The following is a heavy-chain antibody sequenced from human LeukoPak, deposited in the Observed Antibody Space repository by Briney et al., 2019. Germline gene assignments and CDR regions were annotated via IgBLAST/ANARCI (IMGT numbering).Heavy chain of an antibody. Sequence: GGSLRLSCAASGFTFSSYAMSWVRQAPGKGLEWVSAISGSGGSTYYADSVKGRFTIPRDNSKNTLYLQMNSLRAEDTAVYYCAKDLMTVVTPDDAFDIWGQGTMVTVSS. J-gene: IGHJ3*02. D-gene: IGHD4-23*01. V-gene: IGHV3-23*01. CDR1: GFTFSSYA. CDR2: ISGSGGST. CDR3: AKDLMTVVTPDDAFDI.